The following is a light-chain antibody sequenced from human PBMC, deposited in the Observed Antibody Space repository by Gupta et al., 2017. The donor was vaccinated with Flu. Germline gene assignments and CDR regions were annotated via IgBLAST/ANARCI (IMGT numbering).Light chain of an antibody. CDR2: DNN. CDR3: AAWDDSLNGHYV. V-gene: IGLV1-44*01. CDR1: SSNIGTNA. Sequence: QSVLAQPPSASGTPGQRVTISCSGSSSNIGTNAVHWYQQVPGTAPKLLIYDNNQRPSGVPDRLSGSKSGTSASLAISGLQSEDEADYYCAAWDDSLNGHYVFGTGTEVTVL. J-gene: IGLJ1*01.